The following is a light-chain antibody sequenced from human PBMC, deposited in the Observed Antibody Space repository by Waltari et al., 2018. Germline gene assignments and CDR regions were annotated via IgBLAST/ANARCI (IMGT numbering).Light chain of an antibody. CDR3: QTGGHGTWV. Sequence: QLVLTQSPSASASLRAPAKLPCTLHSGHSRHIAACLKQQPEQGPRYLMKINSDGSHTKGDEIPDRFSGSSSGAERYLIISSAQSEDEADYYCQTGGHGTWVFGGGTKLTVL. CDR2: INSDGSH. J-gene: IGLJ3*02. CDR1: SGHSRHI. V-gene: IGLV4-69*01.